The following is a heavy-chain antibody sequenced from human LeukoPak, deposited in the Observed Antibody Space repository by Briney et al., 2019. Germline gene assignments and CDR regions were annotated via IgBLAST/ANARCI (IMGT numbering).Heavy chain of an antibody. CDR1: GGSISSGDYY. D-gene: IGHD3-22*01. CDR2: IYYSGST. Sequence: SETLSLTCTVSGGSISSGDYYWSWIRQPPGKGLEWIGYIYYSGSTYYNPSLKSRVTISVDTSKNQFSLKLSSVTAADTAVYYCARAGGYYDSSGYYEDDAFDIWGQGTMVTVSS. J-gene: IGHJ3*02. CDR3: ARAGGYYDSSGYYEDDAFDI. V-gene: IGHV4-30-4*02.